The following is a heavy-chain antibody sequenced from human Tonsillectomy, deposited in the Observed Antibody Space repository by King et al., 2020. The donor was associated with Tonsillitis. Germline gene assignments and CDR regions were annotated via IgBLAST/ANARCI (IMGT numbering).Heavy chain of an antibody. Sequence: KLVQSGAEVKKPGASVKVSCKASGYNFTGYYMHWVRQAPGQGLEWMGWINPDSGGTRFAQKFQGRVTMTRDTTISTAFMELSSLRSDDTARYYCANLDYWGQETLVTVSS. CDR3: ANLDY. CDR2: INPDSGGT. J-gene: IGHJ4*02. V-gene: IGHV1-2*02. CDR1: GYNFTGYY.